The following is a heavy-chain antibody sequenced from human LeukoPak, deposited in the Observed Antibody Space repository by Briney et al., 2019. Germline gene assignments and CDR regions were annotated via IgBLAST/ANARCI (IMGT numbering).Heavy chain of an antibody. V-gene: IGHV4-39*01. CDR2: IYYSGST. Sequence: SETLSLTCTVSGGSISSSSSYWGWIRQPPGKGLEWIGSIYYSGSTYYNPSLKGRVTISVDTSKNQFSLRLSSVTAADTAVYYCVRGGGTCCRFDYWGQGTLVTVSS. CDR3: VRGGGTCCRFDY. J-gene: IGHJ4*02. D-gene: IGHD2-15*01. CDR1: GGSISSSSSY.